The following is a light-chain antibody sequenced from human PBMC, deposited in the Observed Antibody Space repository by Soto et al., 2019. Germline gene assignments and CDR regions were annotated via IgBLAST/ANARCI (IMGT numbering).Light chain of an antibody. CDR1: TTDVDGYDY. CDR3: TSYTGSAHLYV. Sequence: QSVLTQPASVSGSPGQSITISCTGATTDVDGYDYVSWYQQHPGQAPKLMIFDVNNRPSGVSGRFSGSKSGDTASLTISGLQAEDDGDYYCTSYTGSAHLYVFGSGTKVTVL. CDR2: DVN. J-gene: IGLJ1*01. V-gene: IGLV2-14*03.